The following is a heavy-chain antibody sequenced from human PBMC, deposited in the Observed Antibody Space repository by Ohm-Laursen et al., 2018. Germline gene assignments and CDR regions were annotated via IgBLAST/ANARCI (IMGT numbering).Heavy chain of an antibody. J-gene: IGHJ5*02. CDR2: VKEDGSEK. CDR1: GFRCSNYW. D-gene: IGHD2-21*01. V-gene: IGHV3-7*01. Sequence: SLRLSCTASGFRCSNYWMSWVRQAPGKGLEWVANVKEDGSEKYYVDSVKGRFTISRDNAKNSLYLQMNSLRAEDTAVYYCARGIEGFDPWGQGTLVTVSS. CDR3: ARGIEGFDP.